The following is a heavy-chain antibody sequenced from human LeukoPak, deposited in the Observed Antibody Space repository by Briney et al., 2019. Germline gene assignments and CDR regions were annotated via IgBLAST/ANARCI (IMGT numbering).Heavy chain of an antibody. Sequence: GGSLRLSCAASGFTFSSYWMSWVRQAPGKGLEWVAKIKQDGSEKYYVDSVKGRFTISRDNAKNSLYLQMNSLRAEDTAVYYCARRTRGYSYGSYYFDYWGQGTLVTVSS. CDR1: GFTFSSYW. V-gene: IGHV3-7*01. CDR3: ARRTRGYSYGSYYFDY. J-gene: IGHJ4*02. D-gene: IGHD5-18*01. CDR2: IKQDGSEK.